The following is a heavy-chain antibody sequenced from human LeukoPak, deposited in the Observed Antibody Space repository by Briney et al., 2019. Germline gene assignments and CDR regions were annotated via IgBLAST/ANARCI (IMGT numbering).Heavy chain of an antibody. D-gene: IGHD2-8*01. CDR2: ISGSGGST. V-gene: IGHV3-23*01. CDR1: GFTFSSYA. J-gene: IGHJ6*02. CDR3: AKYMYGYYYYGMDV. Sequence: GGSLRLSCAASGFTFSSYAMSWVRQAPGEGLEWVSGISGSGGSTYYADSVKGRFTISRDNSENTLYLQMNSLRPEDTAVYYCAKYMYGYYYYGMDVWGQGTTVTVSS.